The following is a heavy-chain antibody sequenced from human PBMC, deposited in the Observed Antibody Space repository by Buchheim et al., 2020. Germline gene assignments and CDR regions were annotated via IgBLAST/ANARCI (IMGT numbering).Heavy chain of an antibody. CDR3: ARAAYDSSGYSDYYFDY. Sequence: QVQLQESGPGLVKPSETLSLTCTVSGGSISSYYWSWIRQPPGKGLEWIGYLSFSGSPNYNPSLKSRVTISVAPSNNQFSLQLSSVTAADTAVYYCARAAYDSSGYSDYYFDYWGQGTL. CDR2: LSFSGSP. J-gene: IGHJ4*02. V-gene: IGHV4-59*01. D-gene: IGHD3-22*01. CDR1: GGSISSYY.